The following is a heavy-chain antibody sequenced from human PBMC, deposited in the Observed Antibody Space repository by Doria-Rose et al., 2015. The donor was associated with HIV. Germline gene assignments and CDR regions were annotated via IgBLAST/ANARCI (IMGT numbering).Heavy chain of an antibody. Sequence: GKGLELIGEIDHFGNTNYNPSLKSRVTISMDTSKNQFSLNMTSVTTADTAVYYCARGFSSGPFDYWGQGNLVTVSS. V-gene: IGHV4-34*01. CDR2: IDHFGNT. J-gene: IGHJ4*02. D-gene: IGHD3-22*01. CDR3: ARGFSSGPFDY.